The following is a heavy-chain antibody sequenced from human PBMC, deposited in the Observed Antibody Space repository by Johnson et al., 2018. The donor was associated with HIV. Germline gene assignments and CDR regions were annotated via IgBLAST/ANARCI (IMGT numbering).Heavy chain of an antibody. CDR1: GFTFSSYA. J-gene: IGHJ3*02. Sequence: VQLVESGGGVVQPGRSLRLSCAASGFTFSSYAMHWVRQAPGKGLEWVAVISYDGSNKYYADSVKGRFTISRDNSKNTLYLQMNSLRAEDTAVYYCARGTWEQPHSFDMWGQGTMVTVSS. CDR3: ARGTWEQPHSFDM. D-gene: IGHD1/OR15-1a*01. CDR2: ISYDGSNK. V-gene: IGHV3-30*04.